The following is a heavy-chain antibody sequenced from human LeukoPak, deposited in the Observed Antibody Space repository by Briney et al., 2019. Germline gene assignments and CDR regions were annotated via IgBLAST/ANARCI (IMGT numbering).Heavy chain of an antibody. Sequence: GGSLRLSCAASGFTFSSYAMSWVRQAPGKGLEWVSGISGSGGSTYYADSVKGRFSISRDNSKNTLYLQMNSLRAEDTAVYFCAKGRFGVVIDNWGQGTLVTVSS. J-gene: IGHJ4*02. CDR2: ISGSGGST. V-gene: IGHV3-23*01. CDR3: AKGRFGVVIDN. D-gene: IGHD3-3*01. CDR1: GFTFSSYA.